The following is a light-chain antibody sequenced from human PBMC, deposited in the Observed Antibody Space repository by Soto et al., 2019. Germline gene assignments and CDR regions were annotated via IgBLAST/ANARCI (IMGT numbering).Light chain of an antibody. CDR3: QQRSNWPIT. J-gene: IGKJ5*01. Sequence: EVVLTQSPGTVSLSPGERATLSCRASQSVSSYLAWYQQKPGQAPRLLIYDASNRATGIPARFSGGGSGTDFTLTISSLEPEDFAVYYCQQRSNWPITFGQGTRLEIK. V-gene: IGKV3-11*01. CDR2: DAS. CDR1: QSVSSY.